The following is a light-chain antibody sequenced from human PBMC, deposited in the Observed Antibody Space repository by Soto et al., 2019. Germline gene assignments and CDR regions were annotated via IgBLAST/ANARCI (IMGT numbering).Light chain of an antibody. CDR3: QQSYSTPRT. Sequence: DIQMTQSPSSLSASVGDRVTIACRASQSISSFLSWYQQKPGKAPKLLIYAESSLQSGVPSRFSGSGSGTDFTLTNSSLQPEDFATYYCQQSYSTPRTFGQGNKLAIK. V-gene: IGKV1-39*01. CDR2: AES. CDR1: QSISSF. J-gene: IGKJ2*01.